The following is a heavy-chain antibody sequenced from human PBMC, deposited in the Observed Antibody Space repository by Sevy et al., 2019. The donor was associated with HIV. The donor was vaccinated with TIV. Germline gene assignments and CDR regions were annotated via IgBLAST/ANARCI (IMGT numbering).Heavy chain of an antibody. Sequence: GGSLRLSCAASGFTFSSYSMNWVRQAPGKGLEWVSYISSSSSTIYYADSVKGRFTISRDNAKNSLYLQMNCLRAEDTAVYYCARDVYYGSGSCDYWGQGTLVTVSS. D-gene: IGHD3-10*01. CDR2: ISSSSSTI. V-gene: IGHV3-48*01. J-gene: IGHJ4*02. CDR1: GFTFSSYS. CDR3: ARDVYYGSGSCDY.